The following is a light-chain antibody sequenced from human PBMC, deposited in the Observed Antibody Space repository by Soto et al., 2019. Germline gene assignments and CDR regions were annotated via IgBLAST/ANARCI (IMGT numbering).Light chain of an antibody. CDR3: QQYGSA. V-gene: IGKV3-20*01. CDR1: QSVSSSY. CDR2: GAS. J-gene: IGKJ1*01. Sequence: EIVLTHSPGTLSLSPGERASLSCRASQSVSSSYLAWYQQKPGQAPRLLIYGASSRATGIPDRFSGSGSGTDFTLTISRLEPEDFAVYYCQQYGSAFGHGTKVDIK.